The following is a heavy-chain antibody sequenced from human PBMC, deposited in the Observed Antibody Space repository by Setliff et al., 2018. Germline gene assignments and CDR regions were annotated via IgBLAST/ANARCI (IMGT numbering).Heavy chain of an antibody. CDR3: RLAHCSTTSCEEALDY. CDR2: ISRSGST. D-gene: IGHD2-2*01. J-gene: IGHJ4*02. V-gene: IGHV4-34*01. Sequence: SETLSLTCAVYGGSFSTYYWSWIRQPPGKGLEWIGEISRSGSTNYNPSLKSRVTMSVDTSKNQFSLNLNSVTAADTAVYYFRLAHCSTTSCEEALDYWSQGTLVTVPQ. CDR1: GGSFSTYY.